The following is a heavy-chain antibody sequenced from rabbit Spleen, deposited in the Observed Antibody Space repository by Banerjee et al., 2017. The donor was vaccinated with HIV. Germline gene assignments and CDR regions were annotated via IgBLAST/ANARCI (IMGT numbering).Heavy chain of an antibody. J-gene: IGHJ4*01. D-gene: IGHD4-2*01. V-gene: IGHV1S40*01. CDR2: IYTGSSGST. Sequence: QSLEESGGDLVKPGASLTLTCTASGFSFSSNYYMCWVRQAPGKGLEWIACIYTGSSGSTYYATWATGRFTCSKTSSTTVTLQMTSLTAADTATYFCARVVGFAGHGYPIPYLLFKLWGQGTLVTVS. CDR3: ARVVGFAGHGYPIPYLLFKL. CDR1: GFSFSSNYY.